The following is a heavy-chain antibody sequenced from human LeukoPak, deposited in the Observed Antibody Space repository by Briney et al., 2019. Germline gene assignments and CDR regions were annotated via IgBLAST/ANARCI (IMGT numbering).Heavy chain of an antibody. D-gene: IGHD2-15*01. V-gene: IGHV3-30*18. CDR2: ISYDGSNK. J-gene: IGHJ5*02. CDR1: GFTFSSYG. Sequence: GGPLRLSCAASGFTFSSYGMHWVRQAPGKGLEWVAVISYDGSNKYYADSVKGRFTISRDNSKNSLYLQMNSLRAEDTAVYYCVKVRTGYSSGGSCYSWFDPWGQGTLVTVSS. CDR3: VKVRTGYSSGGSCYSWFDP.